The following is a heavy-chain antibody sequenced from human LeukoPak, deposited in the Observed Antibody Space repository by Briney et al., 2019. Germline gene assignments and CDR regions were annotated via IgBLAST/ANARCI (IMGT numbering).Heavy chain of an antibody. D-gene: IGHD6-6*01. CDR2: ISSSSSYI. CDR3: ARVVWAARHFDY. Sequence: TGGSLRLSCAAFGFTFSSYSMNWVRQAPGKGLEWVSSISSSSSYIYYADSVKGRFTISRDNAKNSLYLQMNSLRAEDTAVYYCARVVWAARHFDYWGQGTLVTVSS. CDR1: GFTFSSYS. J-gene: IGHJ4*02. V-gene: IGHV3-21*01.